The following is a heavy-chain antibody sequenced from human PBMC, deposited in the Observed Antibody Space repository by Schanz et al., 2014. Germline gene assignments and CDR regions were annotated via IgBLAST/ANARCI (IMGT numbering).Heavy chain of an antibody. CDR3: ARGIITMVRGGDVGAFDI. J-gene: IGHJ3*02. CDR2: ISFDGRNT. Sequence: QVQLVESGGGVVQPGRSLRLSCAASGITLSGYGLHWVRQAPGKGLEWVGFISFDGRNTGYAHSVKGRFTISRDNSKNALYLQMDSLRAEDTAVYYCARGIITMVRGGDVGAFDIWGQGTTVTVSS. D-gene: IGHD3-10*01. CDR1: GITLSGYG. V-gene: IGHV3-30*03.